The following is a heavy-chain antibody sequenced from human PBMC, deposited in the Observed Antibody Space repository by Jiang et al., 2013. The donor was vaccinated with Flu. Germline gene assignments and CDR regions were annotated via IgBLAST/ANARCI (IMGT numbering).Heavy chain of an antibody. CDR3: ARGGRGAYYDILTGYQPGFDY. CDR1: GGSFSGYY. J-gene: IGHJ4*02. V-gene: IGHV4-34*01. D-gene: IGHD3-9*01. Sequence: LLKPSETLSLTCAVYGGSFSGYYWTWIRQPPGKGLEWIGEINHGGRTNYNPSLKSRVTTSVDTSKNQFSLKLSSVNAADTAVYYCARGGRGAYYDILTGYQPGFDYWGQGTLVTVSS. CDR2: INHGGRT.